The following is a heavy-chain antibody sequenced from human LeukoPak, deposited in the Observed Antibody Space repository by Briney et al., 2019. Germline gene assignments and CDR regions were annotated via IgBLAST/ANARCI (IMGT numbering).Heavy chain of an antibody. V-gene: IGHV3-74*01. CDR2: INSDGGRT. CDR1: GFTFSSYT. CDR3: ARVGAIVARLPHYDY. D-gene: IGHD5-12*01. J-gene: IGHJ4*02. Sequence: AGGSLRLSCAASGFTFSSYTMNWVRQAPGKGLVWVSRINSDGGRTIYADSVKGRFTVSRDNAKNTLYLQMNSLRAEDTAVYYCARVGAIVARLPHYDYWGQGTLVTVSS.